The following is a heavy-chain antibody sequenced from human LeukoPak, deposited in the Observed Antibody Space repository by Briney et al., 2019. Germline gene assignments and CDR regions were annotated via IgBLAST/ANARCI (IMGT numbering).Heavy chain of an antibody. CDR2: IDPKNGDT. V-gene: IGHV1-2*02. Sequence: ASVKVSCKASGYTFTAFYVHWVRPTPRRGLEWMGWIDPKNGDTNYAQMFQGRVTMTRDTSLTTAYMELSRLRSDDTAVYYCARHFDSSGSYYSSYWYFDLWGRGTQVSVSS. CDR1: GYTFTAFY. J-gene: IGHJ2*01. D-gene: IGHD3-22*01. CDR3: ARHFDSSGSYYSSYWYFDL.